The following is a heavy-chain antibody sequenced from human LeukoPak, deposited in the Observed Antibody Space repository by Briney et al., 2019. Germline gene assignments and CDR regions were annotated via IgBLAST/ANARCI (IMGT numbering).Heavy chain of an antibody. CDR2: IYYSVGT. CDR3: ARSHGSGSYYDNWFDP. V-gene: IGHV4-59*01. D-gene: IGHD3-10*01. CDR1: GGSISSYY. J-gene: IGHJ5*02. Sequence: SETLSLTCTVSGGSISSYYWSWIRQPPGKGLEWIGYIYYSVGTNYNPSLNSRVTISVDSSKNQFSLKLSSVTAADTAVYYCARSHGSGSYYDNWFDPWGQGTLVTVSS.